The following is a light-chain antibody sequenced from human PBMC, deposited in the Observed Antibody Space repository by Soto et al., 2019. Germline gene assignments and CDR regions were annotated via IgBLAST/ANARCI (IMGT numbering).Light chain of an antibody. V-gene: IGLV2-14*01. CDR3: CTYARNRLYV. J-gene: IGLJ1*01. CDR1: SSDVGGYNF. CDR2: EVT. Sequence: QSVPTQPASVSGSPGHSITISCTGTSSDVGGYNFVSWYQQKPGKAPKLLIYEVTHRPSGLSDRFSGSKSGNMASLTISGLQDEDEASYYCCTYARNRLYVFGSGTKLTVL.